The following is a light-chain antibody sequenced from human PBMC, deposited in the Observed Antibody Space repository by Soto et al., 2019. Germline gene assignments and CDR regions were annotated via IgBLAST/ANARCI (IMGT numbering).Light chain of an antibody. CDR1: QSISSW. V-gene: IGKV1-5*03. CDR3: QQYNSYSWT. CDR2: KAS. J-gene: IGKJ1*01. Sequence: DMHIAQSPSPLSASVGDRVTITCRASQSISSWLAWYQQKPGKAPKLLIYKASSLESGVPSRFSGSGSGTEFTLTISSLQPDDFATYYCQQYNSYSWTFGQGTKVDIK.